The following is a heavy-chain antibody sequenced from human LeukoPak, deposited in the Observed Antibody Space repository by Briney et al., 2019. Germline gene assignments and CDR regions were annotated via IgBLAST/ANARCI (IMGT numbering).Heavy chain of an antibody. D-gene: IGHD3-3*01. V-gene: IGHV4-34*01. J-gene: IGHJ4*02. CDR2: INNSGST. CDR3: ARWAAHYDFWSGYYTDELDY. CDR1: GGSFSGYY. Sequence: SETLSLTCAVYGGSFSGYYWSWIRQPPGKGLEWIGEINNSGSTNYNPSLKSRVTISVDTSKNQFSLKLSSVTAADTAVYYCARWAAHYDFWSGYYTDELDYWGQGTLVIVSS.